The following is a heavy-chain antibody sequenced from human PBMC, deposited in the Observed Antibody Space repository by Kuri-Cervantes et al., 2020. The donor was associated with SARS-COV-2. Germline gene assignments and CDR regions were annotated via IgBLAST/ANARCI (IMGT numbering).Heavy chain of an antibody. V-gene: IGHV4-39*01. J-gene: IGHJ4*02. Sequence: GSLRLACTVYGGSISSSSYYWGWLRQPPGKGLEWIGSNNYSGSTYYNPSLKSRVTISVDTSKNPFSLKLSSVTAADTAVYYCARQPTPGPRWSFLFDYWGQGTLVTVSS. CDR1: GGSISSSSYY. D-gene: IGHD4-23*01. CDR2: NNYSGST. CDR3: ARQPTPGPRWSFLFDY.